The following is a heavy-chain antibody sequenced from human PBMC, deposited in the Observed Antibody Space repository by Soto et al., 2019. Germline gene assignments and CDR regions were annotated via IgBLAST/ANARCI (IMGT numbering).Heavy chain of an antibody. D-gene: IGHD1-1*01. CDR1: GGSISSSSYY. Sequence: QLQLQESGPGLVKPSETLSLTCTVSGGSISSSSYYWGWIRQPPGKGLEWVGSISYSGSTYYNPSLKSRVTISVDTSKNQFSLKLSSVTAADTAVYYCARLPPNNWNIRGYFDYWGQGTLVTVSS. V-gene: IGHV4-39*01. CDR3: ARLPPNNWNIRGYFDY. CDR2: ISYSGST. J-gene: IGHJ4*02.